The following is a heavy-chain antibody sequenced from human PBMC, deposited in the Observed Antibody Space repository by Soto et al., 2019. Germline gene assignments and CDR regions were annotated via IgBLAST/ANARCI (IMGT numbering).Heavy chain of an antibody. Sequence: SVKVSCKASGGTFSSYAISWVRQAPGQGLEWMGGIIPIFGTANYAQKFQGRVTITTDESTSTAYMELSSLRSEDTAVYYCASPLDTAMVGPYYYGMDVWGQGTTVTVSS. CDR2: IIPIFGTA. V-gene: IGHV1-69*05. D-gene: IGHD5-18*01. CDR3: ASPLDTAMVGPYYYGMDV. J-gene: IGHJ6*02. CDR1: GGTFSSYA.